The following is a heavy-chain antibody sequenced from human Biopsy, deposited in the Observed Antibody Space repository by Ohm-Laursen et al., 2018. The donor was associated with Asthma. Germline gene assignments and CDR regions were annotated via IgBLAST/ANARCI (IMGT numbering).Heavy chain of an antibody. Sequence: TLSLTCCLSSGSGGYMRSGNYYWGWIRQPPGKGLERIGCIHYSGTTSYNPSLETRVTVSADTSKNQFSLKLTSVTAADTAVYYCVRGSSSWHHGPFHYYYGLDVWGQGTTATVSS. J-gene: IGHJ6*02. D-gene: IGHD6-13*01. V-gene: IGHV4-39*01. CDR1: GGYMRSGNYY. CDR3: VRGSSSWHHGPFHYYYGLDV. CDR2: IHYSGTT.